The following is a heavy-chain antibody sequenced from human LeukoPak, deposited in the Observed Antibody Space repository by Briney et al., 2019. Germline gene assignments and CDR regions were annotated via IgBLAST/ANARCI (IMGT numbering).Heavy chain of an antibody. CDR1: GFTFSDYG. V-gene: IGHV3-48*02. CDR2: ISSSSTI. CDR3: ARDLLGLFGY. D-gene: IGHD3/OR15-3a*01. J-gene: IGHJ4*02. Sequence: GGSLRLSCAASGFTFSDYGMNWVRQAPGKGLEWVSYISSSSTIYYADSVKGRFTISRDNAKNSLYLQMNSLRDEDTAVYYCARDLLGLFGYWGQGTLVTVSS.